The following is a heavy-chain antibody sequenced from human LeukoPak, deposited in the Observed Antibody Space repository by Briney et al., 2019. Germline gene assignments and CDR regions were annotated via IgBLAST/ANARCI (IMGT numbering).Heavy chain of an antibody. D-gene: IGHD3-10*01. Sequence: GASVKVSCKASGYTFTSYDINWVRQATGQGLEWMGWMNPNSGNTGYAQKFQGRVTMTRNTSISTAYMELSSLRSEDTAVYYCARGHASRYYGSGSFPSTNWGQGTLVTVSS. J-gene: IGHJ4*02. CDR3: ARGHASRYYGSGSFPSTN. CDR1: GYTFTSYD. V-gene: IGHV1-8*01. CDR2: MNPNSGNT.